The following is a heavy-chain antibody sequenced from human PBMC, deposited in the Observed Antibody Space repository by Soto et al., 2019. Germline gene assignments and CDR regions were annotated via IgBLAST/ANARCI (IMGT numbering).Heavy chain of an antibody. D-gene: IGHD3-3*01. V-gene: IGHV5-10-1*01. CDR1: GYRFTSHW. Sequence: PGESLKISCKGSGYRFTSHWISWLRQMPGKGLEWMGRTDPSDSFTQYNLSFQGHVTISGDKSLSTAYLQWSSLKASDTAIYYCARGEGITTFGVYGFDVWGQGASVTVSS. CDR2: TDPSDSFT. J-gene: IGHJ6*02. CDR3: ARGEGITTFGVYGFDV.